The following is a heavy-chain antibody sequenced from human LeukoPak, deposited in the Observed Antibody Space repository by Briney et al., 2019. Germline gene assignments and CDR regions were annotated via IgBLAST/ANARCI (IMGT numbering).Heavy chain of an antibody. V-gene: IGHV3-23*01. D-gene: IGHD3-9*01. CDR1: GFTFNSYD. CDR3: AKDLHLRYFDWF. Sequence: GGSLRLSCAASGFTFNSYDMSWVRRASGKGLEWVSTISGSGGSTFYADSVKGRFTISRDNSKNTLYLQMNSLRAEDTAVYYCAKDLHLRYFDWFGVQGTLVTVSS. J-gene: IGHJ4*02. CDR2: ISGSGGST.